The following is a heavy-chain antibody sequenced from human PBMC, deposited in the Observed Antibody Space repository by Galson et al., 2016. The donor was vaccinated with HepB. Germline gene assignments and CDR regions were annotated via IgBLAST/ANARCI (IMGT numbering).Heavy chain of an antibody. D-gene: IGHD3-10*01. Sequence: SLRLSCAGSGLAFSYHVMYWVRQAPGKGLEWVSAIRGRDNVPTYADSVKGRFTIFREDSKNAVFLQMNSLRADDTGIYYCAKLGVRVATGGVDYWGQGTLVTVSS. V-gene: IGHV3-23*01. CDR1: GLAFSYHV. CDR3: AKLGVRVATGGVDY. CDR2: IRGRDNVP. J-gene: IGHJ4*02.